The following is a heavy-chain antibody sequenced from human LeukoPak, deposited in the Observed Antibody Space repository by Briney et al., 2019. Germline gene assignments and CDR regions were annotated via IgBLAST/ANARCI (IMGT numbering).Heavy chain of an antibody. CDR2: ISGSGGST. D-gene: IGHD6-19*01. V-gene: IGHV3-23*01. Sequence: GGSLRLSCAASGFTFSSYAMSWVRQAPGKGLEWVSAISGSGGSTYYADSVKGRFTISRDNSKNTLYLQMNSLRAEDTAVYYCANDHSSGWFNGYWGQGTLVTVSS. J-gene: IGHJ4*02. CDR1: GFTFSSYA. CDR3: ANDHSSGWFNGY.